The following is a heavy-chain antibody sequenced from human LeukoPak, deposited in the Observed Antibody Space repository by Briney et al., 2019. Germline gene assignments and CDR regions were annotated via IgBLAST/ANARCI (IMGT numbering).Heavy chain of an antibody. CDR3: ARGGGNSVDY. CDR1: GGSISSSSYY. Sequence: SETLSLTCTVSGGSISSSSYYWGWIRQPPGKGLEWIGSIYYSGSTYYNPSLKSRVTMSVDTSKNQFSLKLSSVTAADTAVYYCARGGGNSVDYWGQGTLVTVSS. CDR2: IYYSGST. V-gene: IGHV4-39*07. D-gene: IGHD4-23*01. J-gene: IGHJ4*02.